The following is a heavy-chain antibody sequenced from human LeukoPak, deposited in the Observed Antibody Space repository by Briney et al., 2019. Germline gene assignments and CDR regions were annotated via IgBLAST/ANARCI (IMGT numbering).Heavy chain of an antibody. Sequence: SETLSLTCTVSGGSISSSSYYWGWIRQPPGKGLEWIGSIYYSGSTYYNPSLKSRVTISVDTSKNQFSLKLSSVTAADTAVYYCARLYGSGSYFGYWGQGTLVTVSS. CDR2: IYYSGST. J-gene: IGHJ4*02. D-gene: IGHD3-10*01. V-gene: IGHV4-39*01. CDR3: ARLYGSGSYFGY. CDR1: GGSISSSSYY.